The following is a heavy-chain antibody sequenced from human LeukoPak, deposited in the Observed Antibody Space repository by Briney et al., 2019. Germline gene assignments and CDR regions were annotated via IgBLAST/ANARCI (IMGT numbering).Heavy chain of an antibody. V-gene: IGHV7-4-1*02. D-gene: IGHD4-23*01. CDR2: INTNTGNP. CDR3: ARRDGGNPFDY. J-gene: IGHJ4*02. CDR1: GYTFTTYA. Sequence: ASVKVSCKASGYTFTTYAMNWVRQAPGQGLEWMGWINTNTGNPTYAQGFAGRCVFSLDTSVSTAYLQISSLEAEDTAVYYCARRDGGNPFDYWGQGTLVTVSS.